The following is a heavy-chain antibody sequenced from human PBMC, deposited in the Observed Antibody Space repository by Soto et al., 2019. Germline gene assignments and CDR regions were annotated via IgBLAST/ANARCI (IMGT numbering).Heavy chain of an antibody. D-gene: IGHD3-16*01. CDR3: ARSCYDYVWAFDY. CDR2: IYYSGST. J-gene: IGHJ4*02. Sequence: ASETLSLTCTVSGGPISSSSYYWGWIRQPPGKGLEWIGSIYYSGSTYYNPSLKSRVTISVDTSKNQFSLKLSSVTAADTAVYYCARSCYDYVWAFDYWGQGTLVTVSS. CDR1: GGPISSSSYY. V-gene: IGHV4-39*01.